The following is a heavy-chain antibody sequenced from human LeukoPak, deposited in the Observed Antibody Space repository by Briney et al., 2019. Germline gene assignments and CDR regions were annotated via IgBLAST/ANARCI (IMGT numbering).Heavy chain of an antibody. D-gene: IGHD6-13*01. CDR2: INTNTGNP. V-gene: IGHV7-4-1*02. J-gene: IGHJ5*02. CDR1: GYTFTSYA. CDR3: ARDGYSSSWYRRGSWFDP. Sequence: GASVKVSCKASGYTFTSYAMNWVRQAPGRGLEWMGWINTNTGNPTYAQGFTGRFVFSLDTSVSTAYLQISSLKAEDTAVYYCARDGYSSSWYRRGSWFDPWGQGTLVTVSS.